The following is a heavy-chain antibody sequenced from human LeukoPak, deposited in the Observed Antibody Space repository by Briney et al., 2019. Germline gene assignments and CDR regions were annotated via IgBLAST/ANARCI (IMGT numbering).Heavy chain of an antibody. CDR2: ISGSGGST. V-gene: IGHV3-23*01. D-gene: IGHD2-2*01. Sequence: GGSLRLSCAASGFTFSSYAMSWVRQAPGEGLEWVSAISGSGGSTYYADSVKGRFTISRDNSKNTLYLQMNSLRAEDTAVYYCAKDIVVVPAAAYYYGMDVWGQGTTVTVSS. J-gene: IGHJ6*02. CDR3: AKDIVVVPAAAYYYGMDV. CDR1: GFTFSSYA.